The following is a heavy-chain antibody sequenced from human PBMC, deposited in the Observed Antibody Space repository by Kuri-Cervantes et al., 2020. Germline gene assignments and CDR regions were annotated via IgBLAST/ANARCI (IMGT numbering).Heavy chain of an antibody. CDR1: GYTLSGYY. V-gene: IGHV1-2*02. J-gene: IGHJ4*02. CDR3: ARENEAPRVRLDY. Sequence: ASVKVSCKVSGYTLSGYYMHWVRQAPGQGLEWMGWFNPNSGGTNYAQKFQSRVTMTRDTSNSTAYMELSRLRSDDTAVYYCARENEAPRVRLDYWGQGTLVTVSS. CDR2: FNPNSGGT. D-gene: IGHD1-1*01.